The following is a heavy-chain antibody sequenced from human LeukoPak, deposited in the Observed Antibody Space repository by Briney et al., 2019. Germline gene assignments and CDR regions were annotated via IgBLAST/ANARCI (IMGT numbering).Heavy chain of an antibody. V-gene: IGHV1-2*02. Sequence: ASVKVSCKASGYTFTGYYMHWVRQAPGQGLEWMGWINPNSGGTNYAQKFQGRVTMTTDTSTRTAYMDLRSLRSDDTAVYYCARDLIVGATLAGGHDAFDIWGQGTMVTVSS. D-gene: IGHD1-26*01. CDR3: ARDLIVGATLAGGHDAFDI. CDR2: INPNSGGT. J-gene: IGHJ3*02. CDR1: GYTFTGYY.